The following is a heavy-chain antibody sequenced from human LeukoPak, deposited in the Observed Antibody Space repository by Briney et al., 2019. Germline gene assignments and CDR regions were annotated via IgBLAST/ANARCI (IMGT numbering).Heavy chain of an antibody. CDR2: IYYTGST. J-gene: IGHJ4*02. D-gene: IGHD6-19*01. CDR3: AGARPTVALFDY. CDR1: GGSIRSSSYY. V-gene: IGHV4-39*07. Sequence: SETLSLTCTVSGGSIRSSSYYWGWIRQPPGKGLEWIGSIYYTGSTYYNPSLKSRVTISVDTSKNQFSLKLSSVTAADTAVYYCAGARPTVALFDYWGQGTLVTVSS.